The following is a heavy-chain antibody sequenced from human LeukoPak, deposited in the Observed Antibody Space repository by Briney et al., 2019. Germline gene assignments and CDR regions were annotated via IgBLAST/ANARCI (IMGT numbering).Heavy chain of an antibody. J-gene: IGHJ1*01. CDR3: ARSPRRVGATLMREYFQH. CDR1: GFTFSSYS. CDR2: ISSSSSYI. D-gene: IGHD1-26*01. V-gene: IGHV3-21*01. Sequence: PGGSLRLSCAASGFTFSSYSMNWVRQAPGKGLEWVSSISSSSSYIYYADSVKGRFTISRDNAKNSLYLQMNSLRAEDTAVYYCARSPRRVGATLMREYFQHWGQGTLVTVSS.